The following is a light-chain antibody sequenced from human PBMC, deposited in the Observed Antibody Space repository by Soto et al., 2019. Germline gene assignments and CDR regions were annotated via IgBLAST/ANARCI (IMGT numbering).Light chain of an antibody. V-gene: IGLV2-23*03. Sequence: QSALTQPASVYESPGQSITISCTGTSSDVGSYEFVSWYQQYPGKAPKLMIYEGSKRPSGVSDRFSGSKSGNTASLTISGLQAEDEADYFRCSYAGGSNVFGAGTKLTVL. CDR3: CSYAGGSNV. J-gene: IGLJ1*01. CDR1: SSDVGSYEF. CDR2: EGS.